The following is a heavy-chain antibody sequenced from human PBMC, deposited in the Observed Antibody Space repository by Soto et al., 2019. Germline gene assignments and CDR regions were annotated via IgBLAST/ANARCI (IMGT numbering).Heavy chain of an antibody. D-gene: IGHD6-19*01. J-gene: IGHJ4*02. CDR2: ISGSGGST. CDR3: AKDRSSGWPYWGFFDY. Sequence: PGGSLRLSCAASGFTFSSYAMSWVRQAPGKGLEWVSAISGSGGSTYYADSVKGRFTISRDNSKNTLYLQMNSLRAEDTAIYYCAKDRSSGWPYWGFFDYWGQGTLVTVSS. V-gene: IGHV3-23*01. CDR1: GFTFSSYA.